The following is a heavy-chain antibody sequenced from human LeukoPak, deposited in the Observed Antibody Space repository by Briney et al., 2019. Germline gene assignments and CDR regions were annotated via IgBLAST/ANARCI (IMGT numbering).Heavy chain of an antibody. V-gene: IGHV3-21*01. CDR2: ISSSSYI. Sequence: GGSLRLSCAASGFTFSSYSMNWVRQAPGKGLEWVSSISSSSYIYYADSVKGRFTISRDNAKNSLYLQMNSLRAEDTAVYYCARDPSYYDYVWVDYWGQGTLVTVSS. D-gene: IGHD3-16*01. CDR3: ARDPSYYDYVWVDY. CDR1: GFTFSSYS. J-gene: IGHJ4*02.